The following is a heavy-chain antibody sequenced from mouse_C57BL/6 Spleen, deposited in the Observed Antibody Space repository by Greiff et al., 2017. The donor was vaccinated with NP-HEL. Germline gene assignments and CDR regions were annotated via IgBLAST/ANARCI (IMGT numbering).Heavy chain of an antibody. Sequence: EVKLMESGGGLVQPGGSMKLSCVASGFTFSHYWMNWVRPSPEKGLEWVAQIRLKSDNYATQYAASVKGRFTISRDDSKSSVYLQMNNLRAEDTGIYYCTEGSGTDYWGQGTTRTVSS. CDR3: TEGSGTDY. CDR2: IRLKSDNYAT. V-gene: IGHV6-3*01. CDR1: GFTFSHYW. J-gene: IGHJ2*01. D-gene: IGHD4-1*01.